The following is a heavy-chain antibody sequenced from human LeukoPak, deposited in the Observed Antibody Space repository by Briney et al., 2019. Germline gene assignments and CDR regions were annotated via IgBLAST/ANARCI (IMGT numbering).Heavy chain of an antibody. V-gene: IGHV5-51*01. J-gene: IGHJ4*02. Sequence: GESLKISCKGSGYSFNTYWIGWVRQMHGKGLEWMGIIYPGDSDTRYSPSFQGQVTISADKSISTAYLQWSSLKASDTAKYYCARGRDGYNRPFDHWGQGTLVTVSS. CDR1: GYSFNTYW. D-gene: IGHD5-24*01. CDR2: IYPGDSDT. CDR3: ARGRDGYNRPFDH.